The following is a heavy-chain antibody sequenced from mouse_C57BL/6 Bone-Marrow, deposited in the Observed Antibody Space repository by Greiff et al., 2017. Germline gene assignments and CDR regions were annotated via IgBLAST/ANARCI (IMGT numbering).Heavy chain of an antibody. CDR1: GYTFTSYW. CDR2: IDPSDSYT. V-gene: IGHV1-59*01. Sequence: VQLQQPGAELVRPGTSVKLSCKASGYTFTSYWMHWVKQRPGQGLEWIGVIDPSDSYTNYNQKFKGKATLTVDTSSSTAYMQLSSLTSEDSAVYYCARSERRSAMDYWGQGTSVTVSS. J-gene: IGHJ4*01. CDR3: ARSERRSAMDY. D-gene: IGHD2-12*01.